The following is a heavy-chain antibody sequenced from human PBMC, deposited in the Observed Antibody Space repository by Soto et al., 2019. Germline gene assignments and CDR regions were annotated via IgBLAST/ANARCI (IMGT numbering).Heavy chain of an antibody. CDR1: GGSIGGVGYS. D-gene: IGHD3-10*01. J-gene: IGHJ5*02. CDR2: MYHSGTF. V-gene: IGHV4-30-2*01. Sequence: PSETLSLTCAVSGGSIGGVGYSWSWIRQPPGGGLEWIGYMYHSGTFLKSPSLKTRLTMSLDMSKNQFSLTLNSMTAADTAVYYCARAQFYSGSGNYNNLMFDAWGQGIQVTVAS. CDR3: ARAQFYSGSGNYNNLMFDA.